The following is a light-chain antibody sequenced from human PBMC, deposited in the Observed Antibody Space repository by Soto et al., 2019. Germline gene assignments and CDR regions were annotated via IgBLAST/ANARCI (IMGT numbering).Light chain of an antibody. J-gene: IGKJ2*01. V-gene: IGKV3-15*01. CDR1: QSISSE. CDR2: GAS. Sequence: EIVMTQSPATLSVSPGERATLSCRASQSISSELAWYQQKPGQPPRLLIYGASTRATGVPARSTGSGSGSDFTLTISGLQSEDVAVYYCQQGHNWPLTFGQGTRLEI. CDR3: QQGHNWPLT.